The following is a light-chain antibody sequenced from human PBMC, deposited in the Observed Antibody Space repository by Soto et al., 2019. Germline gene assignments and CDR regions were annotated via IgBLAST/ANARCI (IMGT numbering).Light chain of an antibody. CDR3: QQYGSSSFA. CDR1: QSISSTY. V-gene: IGKV3-20*01. CDR2: GAF. J-gene: IGKJ3*01. Sequence: EIVLTQSPGTLSVSPGERATLFCRARQSISSTYLAWYQKKPGQAPRLLLYGAFNRATGIPDRFSGSGSGTDFTLTISRLEPEDCAFHYCQQYGSSSFAFGPGTKVEIK.